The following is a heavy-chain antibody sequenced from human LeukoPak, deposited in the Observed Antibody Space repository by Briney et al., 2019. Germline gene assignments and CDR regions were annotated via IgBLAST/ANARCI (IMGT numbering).Heavy chain of an antibody. D-gene: IGHD3-10*01. CDR2: IYHSGST. V-gene: IGHV4-4*02. J-gene: IGHJ4*02. Sequence: SGTLSLTCAVSGGSISSSNWWSWVRPPPGKGLEWIGEIYHSGSTNYNPSLKSRVTISVDKSKNQFSLKLSSVTAADTAVYYCARDRPYGSGSYYRDYFDYWGQGTLVTVSS. CDR3: ARDRPYGSGSYYRDYFDY. CDR1: GGSISSSNW.